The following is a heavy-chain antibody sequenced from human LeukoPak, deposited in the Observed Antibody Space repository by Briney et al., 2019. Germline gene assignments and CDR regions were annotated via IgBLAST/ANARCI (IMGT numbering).Heavy chain of an antibody. CDR2: ISYDGSNK. CDR1: GFTFSSYA. V-gene: IGHV3-30-3*01. CDR3: TTQATYGSGSFSDY. Sequence: GGSLRLSCAASGFTFSSYAMHWVRQAPGKGLEWVAVISYDGSNKYYADSVKGRFTISRDNSKNTLYLQMNSLRAEDTAVYYCTTQATYGSGSFSDYWGQGTLVTVSS. J-gene: IGHJ4*02. D-gene: IGHD3-10*01.